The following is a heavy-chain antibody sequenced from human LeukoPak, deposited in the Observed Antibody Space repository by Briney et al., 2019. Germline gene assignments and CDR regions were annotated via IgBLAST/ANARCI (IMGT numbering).Heavy chain of an antibody. CDR2: INHSGST. CDR3: ARGGDYSAFDI. Sequence: PSETLSLTCAVYGGSFSGYYWSWIRQPPGKGLEWIGEINHSGSTNYNPSLKSRVTISVDTSKNQFSLKLSSATAADTAVYYCARGGDYSAFDIWGQGTMVTVSS. V-gene: IGHV4-34*01. D-gene: IGHD4-11*01. CDR1: GGSFSGYY. J-gene: IGHJ3*02.